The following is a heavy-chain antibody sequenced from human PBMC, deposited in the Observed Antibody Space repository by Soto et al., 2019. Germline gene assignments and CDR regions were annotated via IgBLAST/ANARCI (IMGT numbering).Heavy chain of an antibody. Sequence: EVQLVESGGGLVQPGGSLRLSCAASGFTFSSSDMHWVRHVTGKGLEWVSAIGRGGDTYYPGSVEGRCTISRENAENSVYLQMNNLRAVDTAVYYCARELADAVTTAWYFDLWGRGTLVTVSA. J-gene: IGHJ2*01. CDR1: GFTFSSSD. CDR3: ARELADAVTTAWYFDL. D-gene: IGHD4-17*01. CDR2: IGRGGDT. V-gene: IGHV3-13*01.